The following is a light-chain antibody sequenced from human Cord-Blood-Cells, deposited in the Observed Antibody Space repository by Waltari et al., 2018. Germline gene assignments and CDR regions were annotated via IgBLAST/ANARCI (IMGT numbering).Light chain of an antibody. CDR2: DVS. CDR3: CSYAGSYSYV. Sequence: QHALTSPRSVSGPPGPSAPIPCTGTSIDVGGCNYVSWYQQHPGKVPKLMIYDVSKRPSGVPDRFSGSKSGNTASLTISGLQAEDEADYYCCSYAGSYSYVFGTGTKVTVL. CDR1: SIDVGGCNY. J-gene: IGLJ1*01. V-gene: IGLV2-11*01.